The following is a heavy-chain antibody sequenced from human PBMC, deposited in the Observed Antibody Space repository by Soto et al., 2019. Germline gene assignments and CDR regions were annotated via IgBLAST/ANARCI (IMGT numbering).Heavy chain of an antibody. CDR3: ARRLTLATTTGDAFAL. V-gene: IGHV4-59*01. J-gene: IGHJ3*01. Sequence: QVQLQESGPGLVKPSETLSLTCTVSSGSIINYYWSWIRQPPGKGLEWIGFIYYSGSTNYNSFLTSRVTMSVDMSRLQLSLIRNSVTAADTAVYDCARRLTLATTTGDAFALCGQGTMVTVSS. CDR1: SGSIINYY. D-gene: IGHD4-17*01. CDR2: IYYSGST.